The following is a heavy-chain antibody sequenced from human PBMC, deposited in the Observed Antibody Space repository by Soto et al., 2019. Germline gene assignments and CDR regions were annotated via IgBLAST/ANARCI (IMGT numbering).Heavy chain of an antibody. D-gene: IGHD3-9*01. J-gene: IGHJ4*02. CDR1: GYTFTSYG. CDR3: GRMAVYDIFAGHYLFSF. V-gene: IGHV1-18*01. CDR2: ISAYNGNT. Sequence: ASVKVSCKASGYTFTSYGISWVRQAPGQGLEWMGWISAYNGNTNYAQKLQGRVTMTTDTSTSTAYMELRSLRSDDTAVYYCGRMAVYDIFAGHYLFSFWAQGTLVTVSS.